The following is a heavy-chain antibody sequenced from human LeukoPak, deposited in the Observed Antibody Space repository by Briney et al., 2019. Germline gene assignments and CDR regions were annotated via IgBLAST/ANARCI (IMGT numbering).Heavy chain of an antibody. D-gene: IGHD6-19*01. Sequence: GGSLRLSCAASGFTFSSFSMNWARQAPGKGLVWVSSITSSRSHIYYTESVKGQFTISRDNAKNSRYPQMNSLRAEDTAVYDYARDKRGQHWLVQGFDYWGQGTLVTVSS. CDR1: GFTFSSFS. J-gene: IGHJ4*02. V-gene: IGHV3-21*01. CDR3: ARDKRGQHWLVQGFDY. CDR2: ITSSRSHI.